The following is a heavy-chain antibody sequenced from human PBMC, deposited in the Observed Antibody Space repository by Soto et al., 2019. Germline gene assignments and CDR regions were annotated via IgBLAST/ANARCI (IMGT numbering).Heavy chain of an antibody. CDR1: GGSISSGGYS. J-gene: IGHJ4*02. V-gene: IGHV4-30-2*01. Sequence: QLQLQESGSGLVKPSQTLSLTCAVSGGSISSGGYSWSWIRQPPGKGQEWIGYIYHGESTYYNPSLKSRVTISVDRSKNQFSLKLSSVTAADTAVYYCARAEGGIFDYWGQGTLVTVSS. CDR3: ARAEGGIFDY. CDR2: IYHGEST.